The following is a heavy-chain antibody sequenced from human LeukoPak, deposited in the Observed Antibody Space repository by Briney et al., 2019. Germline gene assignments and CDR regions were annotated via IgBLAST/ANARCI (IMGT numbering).Heavy chain of an antibody. Sequence: GGSLRLSCAASGFTFSSYSMNWVRQAPGKGLEWVSYISSSSSTIHYADSVKGRFTISRDNAKNSLYLQMNSLRAEDTAVYYCARVEQWLGLGYWGQGTLVTVSS. D-gene: IGHD6-19*01. CDR2: ISSSSSTI. CDR3: ARVEQWLGLGY. J-gene: IGHJ4*02. V-gene: IGHV3-48*04. CDR1: GFTFSSYS.